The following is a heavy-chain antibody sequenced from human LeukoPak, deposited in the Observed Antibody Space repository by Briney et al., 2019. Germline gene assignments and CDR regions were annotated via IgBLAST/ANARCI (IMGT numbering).Heavy chain of an antibody. Sequence: GASVKVSCKASGYAFTSYDINWVRQATGQGLEWMGWMNPNSGNTGYAQKFQGRVTMTRNTSISTAYMELSSLRSEDTAVYYCARVIEMATIHPRWAFDIWGQGTMVTVSS. D-gene: IGHD5-24*01. J-gene: IGHJ3*02. V-gene: IGHV1-8*01. CDR2: MNPNSGNT. CDR3: ARVIEMATIHPRWAFDI. CDR1: GYAFTSYD.